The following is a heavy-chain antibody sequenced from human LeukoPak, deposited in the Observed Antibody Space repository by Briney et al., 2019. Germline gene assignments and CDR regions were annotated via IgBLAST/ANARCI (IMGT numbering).Heavy chain of an antibody. V-gene: IGHV1-8*03. Sequence: AASVKVSCKASGYTFTSYDINWVRQATGQGLEWMGWMNPNSGNTAYAQKFQGRVTITRNTSISTAYMELRSLRSDDTAVYYCAREGYSSGWYGGSFDYWGQGTLVTVSS. D-gene: IGHD6-19*01. CDR1: GYTFTSYD. CDR2: MNPNSGNT. J-gene: IGHJ4*02. CDR3: AREGYSSGWYGGSFDY.